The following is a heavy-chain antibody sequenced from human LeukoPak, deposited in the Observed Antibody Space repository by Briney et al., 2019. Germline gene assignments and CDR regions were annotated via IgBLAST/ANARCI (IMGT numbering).Heavy chain of an antibody. V-gene: IGHV3-23*01. D-gene: IGHD1-26*01. J-gene: IGHJ6*03. CDR1: GFTFSSYA. CDR2: ISGSGGST. Sequence: PGGSLRLSCAASGFTFSSYAMSWVRQAPGKGLEWVSAISGSGGSTYYADSVKGRFTISRDNSKNTLYLQMNSLRAEDTAVYYCAKAGGSYFRGYYYYMDVWGKGTTVTVSS. CDR3: AKAGGSYFRGYYYYMDV.